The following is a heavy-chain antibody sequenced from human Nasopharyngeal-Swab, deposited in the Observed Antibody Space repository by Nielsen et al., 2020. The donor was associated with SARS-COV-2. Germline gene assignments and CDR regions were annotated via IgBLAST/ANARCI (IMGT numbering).Heavy chain of an antibody. CDR2: IGTAGDT. J-gene: IGHJ6*02. V-gene: IGHV3-13*01. CDR3: ARGCVLTGPSCYYYGMDV. CDR1: GFTFSSYD. Sequence: GGSLRLSCAASGFTFSSYDMHWVRQATGKGLEWVSAIGTAGDTYYPGSVKGRFTISRDNAKNSLYVQMNSLRAEDTAVYYCARGCVLTGPSCYYYGMDVWGQGTTVTVSS. D-gene: IGHD3-9*01.